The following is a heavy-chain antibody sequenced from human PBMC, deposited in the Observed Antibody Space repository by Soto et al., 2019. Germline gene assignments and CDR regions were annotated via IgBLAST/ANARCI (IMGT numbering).Heavy chain of an antibody. Sequence: QVQLVESGGGVVQPGRSLRLSCAASGFTFSSYDMHWVRQAPGKGLEWVAVIWYDGSNKYYADSVKGRFTISRDNSKNTLYLQMNSLRAEDTAVYYCARDRYGDYYYGMDVWGQGTTVTVSS. CDR3: ARDRYGDYYYGMDV. CDR1: GFTFSSYD. D-gene: IGHD4-17*01. V-gene: IGHV3-33*01. CDR2: IWYDGSNK. J-gene: IGHJ6*02.